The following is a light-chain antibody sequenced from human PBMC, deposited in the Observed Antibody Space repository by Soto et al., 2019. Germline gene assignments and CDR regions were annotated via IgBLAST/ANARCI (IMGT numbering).Light chain of an antibody. J-gene: IGKJ5*01. CDR2: STS. Sequence: EIVLTQSPGTLSLSPGERATLSCGASQFVSSRFLGWYQQKPGQSPRLLIYSTSTRATGIPDRFRGSRSGTDFTLTITRLEPEDFAVYYCQQYGSSITFGQGTRLETK. CDR3: QQYGSSIT. CDR1: QFVSSRF. V-gene: IGKV3-20*01.